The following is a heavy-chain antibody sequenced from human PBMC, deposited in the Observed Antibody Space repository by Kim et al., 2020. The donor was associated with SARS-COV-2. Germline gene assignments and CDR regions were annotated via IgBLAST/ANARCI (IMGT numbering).Heavy chain of an antibody. CDR2: ISGDGGRS. V-gene: IGHV3-43*02. J-gene: IGHJ6*03. CDR1: GFRFDHYA. D-gene: IGHD3-3*01. CDR3: AKDESGKSDYYRDYYYYIDV. Sequence: GGSLRLSCVGSGFRFDHYAAHWVRQVPGKGLEWVALISGDGGRSWYGDSVKGRFTVSRDNRKNSLYLQMNSLRNEDTALYYCAKDESGKSDYYRDYYYYIDVWGKGTTVTVSS.